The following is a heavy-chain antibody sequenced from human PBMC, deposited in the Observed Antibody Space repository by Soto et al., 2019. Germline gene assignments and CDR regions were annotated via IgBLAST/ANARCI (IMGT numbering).Heavy chain of an antibody. Sequence: SETLSLTCTVSGGSISSYYWSWIRQPAGKGLEWIGRIYTRGSTNYNPSLQSRVTMSVDTSKNQFSLKLSSVTAADTAVYYCARGPQYYYDSSGYYYRPHYFDYWGQGTLVTVSS. CDR1: GGSISSYY. V-gene: IGHV4-4*07. J-gene: IGHJ4*02. CDR3: ARGPQYYYDSSGYYYRPHYFDY. CDR2: IYTRGST. D-gene: IGHD3-22*01.